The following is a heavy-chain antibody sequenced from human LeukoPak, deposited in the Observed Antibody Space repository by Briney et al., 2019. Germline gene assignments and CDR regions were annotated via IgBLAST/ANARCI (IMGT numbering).Heavy chain of an antibody. CDR2: ISYNGGST. V-gene: IGHV3-64D*09. CDR3: AKRFEA. J-gene: IGHJ5*02. Sequence: GGSLRLSCSASGFTFSHYAMYWVRQAPGKGLEYVSAISYNGGSTYYADSVKGRFTISRDNSKNTLYLQMSSLRAEDSAVYYCAKRFEAWGQGTLVTVSS. CDR1: GFTFSHYA.